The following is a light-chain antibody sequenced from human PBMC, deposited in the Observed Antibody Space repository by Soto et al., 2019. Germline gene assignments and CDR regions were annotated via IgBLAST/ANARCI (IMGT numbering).Light chain of an antibody. V-gene: IGKV1-5*01. CDR2: DAS. Sequence: DIHLIQSPSTLSASVGDRVTITCRANQTISRWLAWYQQKPGKAPKFLIYDASTLESGVPSRFSDSGSETEFTLTISSLQPDDFATYYCQHYNTYPWTFGQGTKVDIK. J-gene: IGKJ1*01. CDR1: QTISRW. CDR3: QHYNTYPWT.